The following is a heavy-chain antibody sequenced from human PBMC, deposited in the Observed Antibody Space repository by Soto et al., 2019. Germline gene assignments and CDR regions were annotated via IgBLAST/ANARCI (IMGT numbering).Heavy chain of an antibody. CDR1: GYSFTIYW. CDR2: IYPGDSDT. D-gene: IGHD3-10*01. J-gene: IGHJ6*02. V-gene: IGHV5-51*01. Sequence: PGESLKISCKGSGYSFTIYWIGWVRQMPGKGLEWMGIIYPGDSDTRYSPSFQGQVTISADKSISTAYLQWSSLKASDTAMYYCARLESYGSGSYYIRNYYYYGMDVWGQGTTVTVSS. CDR3: ARLESYGSGSYYIRNYYYYGMDV.